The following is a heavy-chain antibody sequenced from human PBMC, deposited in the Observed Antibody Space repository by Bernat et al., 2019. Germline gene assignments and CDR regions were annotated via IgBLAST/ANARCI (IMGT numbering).Heavy chain of an antibody. J-gene: IGHJ3*02. D-gene: IGHD4-17*01. CDR3: AGDDYGDTDAFDI. V-gene: IGHV4-59*01. Sequence: QVQLQESGPGLVKPSETLSLTCTVSGGSISSYYWSWIRQPPGKGLEWIGYIYYSGSTNYNPSLKSRVTISVDTSQNPLSLKLSSVAGADTAVYYCAGDDYGDTDAFDIWGRGTMVTVSS. CDR1: GGSISSYY. CDR2: IYYSGST.